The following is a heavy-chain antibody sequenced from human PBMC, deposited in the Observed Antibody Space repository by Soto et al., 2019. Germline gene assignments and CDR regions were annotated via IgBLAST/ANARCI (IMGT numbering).Heavy chain of an antibody. D-gene: IGHD6-25*01. CDR2: IYYSGST. J-gene: IGHJ4*02. CDR3: ARWASHSSGFDY. Sequence: SETLSLTCTVSGGSISSGGYYWSWIRQHPGKGLEWIGYIYYSGSTNYNPSLKSRVTISVDTSKNQFSLKLSSVTAADTAVYYCARWASHSSGFDYWGQGTLVTVSS. V-gene: IGHV4-61*08. CDR1: GGSISSGGYY.